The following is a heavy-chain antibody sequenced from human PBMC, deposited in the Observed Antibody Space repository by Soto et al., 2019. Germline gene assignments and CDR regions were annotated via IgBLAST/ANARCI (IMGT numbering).Heavy chain of an antibody. CDR2: ISGSGGST. CDR1: GFTFSSYA. Sequence: GGSLRLSCAASGFTFSSYAMSWVRQAPGKGLEWVSAISGSGGSTYYADSVKGRFTISRDNSKNTLYLQMNSLRAEDTAVYYCAKDSTPTYYDILTGPDYFDYWGQGTLVTVSS. D-gene: IGHD3-9*01. V-gene: IGHV3-23*01. J-gene: IGHJ4*02. CDR3: AKDSTPTYYDILTGPDYFDY.